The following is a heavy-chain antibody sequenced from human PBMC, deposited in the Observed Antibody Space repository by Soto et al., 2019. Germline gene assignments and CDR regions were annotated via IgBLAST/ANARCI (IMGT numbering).Heavy chain of an antibody. J-gene: IGHJ4*02. D-gene: IGHD5-12*01. CDR3: ARKVVAFDY. Sequence: GSLRLSCAASGFTFSSYSMNWVRQAPGKGLEWISYISTTSSSIYYADSVKGRFTISRDNAKNSLFLQMNSLRDEDTAVYYCARKVVAFDYWGQGALVTVSS. CDR1: GFTFSSYS. V-gene: IGHV3-48*02. CDR2: ISTTSSSI.